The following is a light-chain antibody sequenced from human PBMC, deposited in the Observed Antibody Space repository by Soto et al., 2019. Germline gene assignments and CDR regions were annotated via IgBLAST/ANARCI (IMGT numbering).Light chain of an antibody. Sequence: EIVLTQSPVTLSLSPGERATLSCRASQSVRSNYLAWYQQKPGQAPRLIIYGASSSAADIPDTFSGSGSGTALSLTISRLETEDFAVYSCQQYGSTPPTFGQGPKVEIK. J-gene: IGKJ1*01. V-gene: IGKV3-20*01. CDR3: QQYGSTPPT. CDR1: QSVRSNY. CDR2: GAS.